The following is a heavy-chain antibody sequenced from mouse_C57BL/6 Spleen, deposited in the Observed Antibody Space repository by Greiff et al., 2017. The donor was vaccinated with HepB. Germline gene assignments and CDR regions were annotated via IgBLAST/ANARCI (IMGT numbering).Heavy chain of an antibody. Sequence: DVQLQQSGPGLVKPSQSLSLTCSVTGYSITSGYYWNWIRQFPGNKLEWMGYISYDGSNNYNPSLKNRISITRDTSKNQFFLKLNSVTTEDTATYYCARGGDYDPPFFAYWGQGTLVTVSA. J-gene: IGHJ3*01. D-gene: IGHD2-4*01. CDR2: ISYDGSN. CDR3: ARGGDYDPPFFAY. V-gene: IGHV3-6*01. CDR1: GYSITSGYY.